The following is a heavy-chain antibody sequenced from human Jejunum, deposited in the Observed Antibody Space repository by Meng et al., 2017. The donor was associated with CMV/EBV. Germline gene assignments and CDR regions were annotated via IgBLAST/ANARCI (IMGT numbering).Heavy chain of an antibody. V-gene: IGHV1-46*01. CDR1: GYTFATYY. J-gene: IGHJ4*02. CDR3: ARGTQNSYLDI. CDR2: INPSLGNT. Sequence: SCQASGYTFATYYMHWVRQAPGQGLEWMGIINPSLGNTRDAQKFQGRVTMTRDTSTSTVYMELSSLRSDDTAVYSCARGTQNSYLDIWGQGSLVTVSS. D-gene: IGHD1-1*01.